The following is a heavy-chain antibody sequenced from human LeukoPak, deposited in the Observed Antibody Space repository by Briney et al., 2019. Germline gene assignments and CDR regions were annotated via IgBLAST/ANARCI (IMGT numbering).Heavy chain of an antibody. V-gene: IGHV1-18*01. CDR2: ISAHNGNT. D-gene: IGHD3-3*01. J-gene: IGHJ4*02. Sequence: ASVKVSCKASGYTFTRYTISWVRQARGQGLEWMGWISAHNGNTSYAQKLQGRVTMTTDTSTSTAYMELRSLRSDDTAVYFCVRMTIFVDYFDYWGQGTLVTVSS. CDR3: VRMTIFVDYFDY. CDR1: GYTFTRYT.